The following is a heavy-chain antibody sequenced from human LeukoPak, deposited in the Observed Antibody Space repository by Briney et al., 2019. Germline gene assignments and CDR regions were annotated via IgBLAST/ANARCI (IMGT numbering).Heavy chain of an antibody. CDR2: IIPIFGIA. Sequence: GASVKVSCKASGGTFSSYAISWVRQAPGQGLEWMGRIIPIFGIANYAQKFQGRVTITADKSTSTAYMELSSLRSEDTAVYYCASASNEQPVGEDWFDPWGQGTLVTVSS. D-gene: IGHD3-16*01. CDR3: ASASNEQPVGEDWFDP. V-gene: IGHV1-69*04. CDR1: GGTFSSYA. J-gene: IGHJ5*02.